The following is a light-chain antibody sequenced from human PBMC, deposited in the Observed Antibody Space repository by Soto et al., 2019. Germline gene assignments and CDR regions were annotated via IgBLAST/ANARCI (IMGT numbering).Light chain of an antibody. CDR1: SXDVGGYNY. Sequence: QSVLTQPPSASGSPGQSGTISCTGTSXDVGGYNYVSWYQQHPGKAPKLMIYEVSKRPSGVPDRFSGSKSGSRASLTVSGLQAEDEADYYCSSYGGSNNLVFGGGTQLTVL. V-gene: IGLV2-8*01. J-gene: IGLJ2*01. CDR3: SSYGGSNNLV. CDR2: EVS.